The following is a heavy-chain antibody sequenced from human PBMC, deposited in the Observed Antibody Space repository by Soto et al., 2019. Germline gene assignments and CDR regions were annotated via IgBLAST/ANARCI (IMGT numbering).Heavy chain of an antibody. CDR2: VDSAGSGT. J-gene: IGHJ4*02. CDR1: GITFGGFW. Sequence: VPLVESGGGSVQPGGSLRLSCVASGITFGGFWMHWVRQVPGKGLVWVARVDSAGSGTSYADFVKGRFTISRDNAKNTLSLQMDSLRVEDTAVYYCATVFEHWGQGIPVTVSS. V-gene: IGHV3-74*01. CDR3: ATVFEH.